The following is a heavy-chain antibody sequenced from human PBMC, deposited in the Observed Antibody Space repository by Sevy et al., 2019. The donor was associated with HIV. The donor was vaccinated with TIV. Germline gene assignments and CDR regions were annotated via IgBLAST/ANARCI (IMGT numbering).Heavy chain of an antibody. CDR3: ARGSPSSAVVAATRDY. CDR2: ISYDGSNK. J-gene: IGHJ4*02. CDR1: GFTFSSYA. D-gene: IGHD2-15*01. V-gene: IGHV3-30-3*01. Sequence: GGSLRLSCAASGFTFSSYAMHWVRQAPGKGLEWVAVISYDGSNKSYADSVKGRFTISRDNSKNTLYLQMNSLRAEDTAVYYCARGSPSSAVVAATRDYWGQGTLVTVSS.